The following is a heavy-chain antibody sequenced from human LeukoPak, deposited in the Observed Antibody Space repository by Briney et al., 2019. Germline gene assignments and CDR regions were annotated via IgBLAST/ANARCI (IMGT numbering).Heavy chain of an antibody. Sequence: GGSLRLSCAASGFILSDYNMNWVRQAPGKGLXXXXFISISGTYITYADSVKGRFTISRDNAKNSLYLQMNSLRAEDTAVYSCARDLSATARAYDYWGQGTLVTVSS. J-gene: IGHJ4*02. V-gene: IGHV3-21*01. CDR1: GFILSDYN. D-gene: IGHD1-26*01. CDR3: ARDLSATARAYDY. CDR2: ISISGTYI.